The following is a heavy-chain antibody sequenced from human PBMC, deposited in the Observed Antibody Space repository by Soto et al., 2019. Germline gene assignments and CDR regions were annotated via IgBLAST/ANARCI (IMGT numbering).Heavy chain of an antibody. V-gene: IGHV4-39*07. CDR3: ARVGGYVAR. J-gene: IGHJ4*02. Sequence: SETLSLTCTVSGGSISSSNSYWGWIRQSPGEGLGWIGSVSYTGSTYYNPSLKSRVTIFVDTSKNQFSLKLSSVTAADTAVYYCARVGGYVARWGQGTLVTVSS. D-gene: IGHD5-12*01. CDR2: VSYTGST. CDR1: GGSISSSNSY.